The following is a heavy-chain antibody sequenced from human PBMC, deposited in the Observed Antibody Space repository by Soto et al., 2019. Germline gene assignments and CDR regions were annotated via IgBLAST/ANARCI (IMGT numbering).Heavy chain of an antibody. Sequence: QVQLQESGPGLVKPSGTLSLTCAVSNGSITSGNWWSWVRQPPGKGLEWIGDIYQTGSTNYNPSLMSRVIISVDKSNNNFSLSLSSVTAADTAVYFCARVWGALAPIAGWFGPWGRGILVTVSS. V-gene: IGHV4-4*02. CDR1: NGSITSGNW. D-gene: IGHD3-16*01. CDR3: ARVWGALAPIAGWFGP. J-gene: IGHJ5*02. CDR2: IYQTGST.